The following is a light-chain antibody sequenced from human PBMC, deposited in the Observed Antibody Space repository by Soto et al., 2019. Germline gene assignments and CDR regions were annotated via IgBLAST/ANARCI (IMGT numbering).Light chain of an antibody. CDR2: KVS. J-gene: IGKJ1*01. Sequence: VVMTQSPVSLPVTLGQPASISCRSSQSLVYTNGNTYLNWFHQRPGQSPRRLFYKVSNRDSGVPVGFRAGGSGTDFTLTISRVEAEDVGIYYCMQGSHWPRTFGQGTKVEIK. V-gene: IGKV2-30*01. CDR1: QSLVYTNGNTY. CDR3: MQGSHWPRT.